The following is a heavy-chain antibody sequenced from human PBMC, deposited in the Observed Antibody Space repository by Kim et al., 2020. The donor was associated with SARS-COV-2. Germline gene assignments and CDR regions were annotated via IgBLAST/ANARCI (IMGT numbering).Heavy chain of an antibody. CDR3: ARQTSYYYYYMDV. J-gene: IGHJ6*03. Sequence: YSPPFQGQVTISADKSISTAYLQWSSLKASDTAMYYCARQTSYYYYYMDVWGKGTTVTVSS. V-gene: IGHV5-51*01.